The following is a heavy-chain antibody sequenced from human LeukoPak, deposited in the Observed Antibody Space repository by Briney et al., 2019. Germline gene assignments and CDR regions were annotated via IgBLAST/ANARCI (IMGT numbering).Heavy chain of an antibody. D-gene: IGHD4-17*01. J-gene: IGHJ6*02. Sequence: ASVKVSCKASGYTFTSYDINWVRQATGQGLEWMGWMNPNSGNTGYAQKFQGRVTMTRNTSISTAYMELSSLRSEDTAVYYCARGQRFTVTPGDYYYYGMDVWGQGTTVTVSS. CDR2: MNPNSGNT. CDR3: ARGQRFTVTPGDYYYYGMDV. CDR1: GYTFTSYD. V-gene: IGHV1-8*01.